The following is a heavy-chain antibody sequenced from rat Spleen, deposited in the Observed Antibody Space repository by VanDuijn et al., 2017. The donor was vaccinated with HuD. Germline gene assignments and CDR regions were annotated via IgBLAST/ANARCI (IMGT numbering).Heavy chain of an antibody. Sequence: EVQVVESGGGLVQPGRSVRLSCAASGFTFSNFPMAWVRQAPTKGLEWVATISTRGGSTYYRDSVKGRFTISRDNAKSTLYLQMDSLRSEDTASYYCTRQHYDGYYHGPVFGVMDAWGRGASVTVSS. D-gene: IGHD1-12*03. CDR2: ISTRGGST. V-gene: IGHV5-46*01. CDR3: TRQHYDGYYHGPVFGVMDA. CDR1: GFTFSNFP. J-gene: IGHJ4*01.